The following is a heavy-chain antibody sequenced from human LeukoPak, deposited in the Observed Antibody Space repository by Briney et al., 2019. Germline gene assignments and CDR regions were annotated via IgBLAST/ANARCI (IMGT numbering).Heavy chain of an antibody. Sequence: PGGSLRPSCAASGFTFSSYWMHWVRQAPGKGLVWVSRISTDGSSTNSADSVKGRLTISRDNAKNTLYLQMNSLRAEDTAVYYCVREYSSSSGRAFDIWGQGTMVTVS. CDR3: VREYSSSSGRAFDI. CDR1: GFTFSSYW. J-gene: IGHJ3*02. V-gene: IGHV3-74*01. CDR2: ISTDGSST. D-gene: IGHD6-6*01.